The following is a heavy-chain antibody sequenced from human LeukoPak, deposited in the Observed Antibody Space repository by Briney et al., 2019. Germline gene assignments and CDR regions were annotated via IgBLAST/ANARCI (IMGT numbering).Heavy chain of an antibody. J-gene: IGHJ4*02. CDR1: GYTFTGYY. Sequence: ASVKVSCKASGYTFTGYYMHWVRQAPGQGLEWMGWINPNSGGTNYAQKFQGRVTMTRDTSISTAYMELSRLRSDDTAVYYCARDSPTAATRPTDDYWGQGTLVTVSS. CDR2: INPNSGGT. D-gene: IGHD2-15*01. V-gene: IGHV1-2*02. CDR3: ARDSPTAATRPTDDY.